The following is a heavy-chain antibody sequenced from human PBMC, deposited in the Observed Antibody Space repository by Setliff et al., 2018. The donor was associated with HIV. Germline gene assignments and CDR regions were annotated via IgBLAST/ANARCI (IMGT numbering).Heavy chain of an antibody. CDR3: ARSLGVATSGDYGQVPYYHYMDV. D-gene: IGHD4-17*01. V-gene: IGHV3-74*01. CDR1: GFTFSSYW. J-gene: IGHJ6*03. CDR2: INSDGSST. Sequence: PGGSLRLSCAASGFTFSSYWMHWVRQAPGKGLVWVSRINSDGSSTSYADSVKGRFTVSRDNAKNSLFLQMNSLRAEDTALYFCARSLGVATSGDYGQVPYYHYMDVWGKGTTVTVSS.